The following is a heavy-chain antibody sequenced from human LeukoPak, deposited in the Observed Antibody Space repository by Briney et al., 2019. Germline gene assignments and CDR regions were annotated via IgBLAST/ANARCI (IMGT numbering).Heavy chain of an antibody. V-gene: IGHV3-33*06. CDR3: AKGRGRGYSGYDLDY. Sequence: GRSLRLSCAASGFTFSSYGMHWVRQAPGKGLEWVAVIWYDGSNKYYADSVKGRFTISRDNSKNTLYLQMNSLRAEDTAVYYCAKGRGRGYSGYDLDYWGQGTLVTVSS. J-gene: IGHJ4*02. D-gene: IGHD5-12*01. CDR1: GFTFSSYG. CDR2: IWYDGSNK.